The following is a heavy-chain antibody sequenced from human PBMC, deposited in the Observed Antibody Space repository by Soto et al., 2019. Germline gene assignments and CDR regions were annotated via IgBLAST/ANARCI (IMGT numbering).Heavy chain of an antibody. CDR3: ARVRGYYGSGSYYNGRYYYYGMDV. CDR1: GGTFSSYA. J-gene: IGHJ6*02. V-gene: IGHV1-69*13. Sequence: SVKVSCKASGGTFSSYAISWVRQAPGQGLEWMGGIIPIFGTANYAQKFQGRVTITADESTSTAYMELSSLRSEDTAVYYCARVRGYYGSGSYYNGRYYYYGMDVWGQGTKVTVSS. CDR2: IIPIFGTA. D-gene: IGHD3-10*01.